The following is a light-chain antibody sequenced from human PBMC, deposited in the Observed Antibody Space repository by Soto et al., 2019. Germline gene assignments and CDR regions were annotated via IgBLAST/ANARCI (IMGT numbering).Light chain of an antibody. Sequence: EIVLTQSPGTLSLSPGERATLSCRASQSVSSSYLAWYQQKPGQAPRLLIYGASSRATGIPDRFSGSGSGTDFTLTISSLEPEDFAVYYCQQDGSSLFTFGPGTKVDIK. J-gene: IGKJ3*01. V-gene: IGKV3-20*01. CDR3: QQDGSSLFT. CDR2: GAS. CDR1: QSVSSSY.